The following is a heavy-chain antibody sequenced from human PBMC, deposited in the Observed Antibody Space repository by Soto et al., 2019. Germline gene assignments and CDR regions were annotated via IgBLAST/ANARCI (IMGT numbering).Heavy chain of an antibody. V-gene: IGHV5-51*01. Sequence: PGESLKISCKGSGYSFTSYWIGWVRQMPGKGLEWMGIIYPGDSDTRYSPSFQGQVTISADKSISTAYLQWSSLKASDTAMYYCARLGQLVPLYYYYGMDVWGQGTTVTVSS. CDR3: ARLGQLVPLYYYYGMDV. J-gene: IGHJ6*02. D-gene: IGHD6-6*01. CDR2: IYPGDSDT. CDR1: GYSFTSYW.